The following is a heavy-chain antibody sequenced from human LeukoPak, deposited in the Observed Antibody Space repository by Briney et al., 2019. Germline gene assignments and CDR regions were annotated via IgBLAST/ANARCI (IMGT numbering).Heavy chain of an antibody. J-gene: IGHJ4*02. CDR1: GFTFSSYA. V-gene: IGHV3-23*01. D-gene: IGHD3-9*01. Sequence: GGSLRLSCAASGFTFSSYAMSWVRQAPGKGLEWVSAISGSGGSTYYADSVKGRFTISRDNSKNTLYLQMNSLRAEGTAVYYCAKDGTYDILTGYLPQYYFDYWGQGTLVTVSS. CDR3: AKDGTYDILTGYLPQYYFDY. CDR2: ISGSGGST.